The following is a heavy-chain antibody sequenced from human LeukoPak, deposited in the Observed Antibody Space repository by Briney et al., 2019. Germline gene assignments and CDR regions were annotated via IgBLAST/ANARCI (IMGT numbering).Heavy chain of an antibody. J-gene: IGHJ4*02. V-gene: IGHV3-48*03. Sequence: TGGSLRLSCAASGFTFSSYEMNWVRQAPGKGLEWVSYISSSGSTIYYAASVKGRFTISRDNAKNSLYLQMNSLRAEDTAVYYCARAYYDSSGDYWGQGTLVTVSS. CDR1: GFTFSSYE. CDR3: ARAYYDSSGDY. D-gene: IGHD3-22*01. CDR2: ISSSGSTI.